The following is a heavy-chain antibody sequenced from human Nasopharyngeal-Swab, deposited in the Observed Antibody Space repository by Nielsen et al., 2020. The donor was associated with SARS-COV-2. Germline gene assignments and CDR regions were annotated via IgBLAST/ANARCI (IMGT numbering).Heavy chain of an antibody. Sequence: SETLSLTCAVYGGSFSENYWNWVRQPPGKGLEWIGEISHTGVTSYNPSLKSRVSLLVEPSKSQFSLRLRSVTAADTAVYYCARGCRSWTFPNTYYYYYMDVWSEGTTATVSS. CDR1: GGSFSENY. CDR3: ARGCRSWTFPNTYYYYYMDV. J-gene: IGHJ6*03. V-gene: IGHV4-34*01. D-gene: IGHD2-2*01. CDR2: ISHTGVT.